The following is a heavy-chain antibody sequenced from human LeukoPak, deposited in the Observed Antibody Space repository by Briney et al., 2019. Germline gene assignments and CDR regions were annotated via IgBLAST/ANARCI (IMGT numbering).Heavy chain of an antibody. CDR1: GYTFTGYY. D-gene: IGHD3-16*02. V-gene: IGHV1-2*02. CDR3: ARPRTFGGVIVLDFDY. CDR2: INPNSGGT. J-gene: IGHJ4*02. Sequence: APVKVSCEASGYTFTGYYMHWVRQAPGQGLEWMGWINPNSGGTNYAQKFQGRVTMTRDTSISTAYMELSRLRSDDTAVYYCARPRTFGGVIVLDFDYWGQGTLVTVSS.